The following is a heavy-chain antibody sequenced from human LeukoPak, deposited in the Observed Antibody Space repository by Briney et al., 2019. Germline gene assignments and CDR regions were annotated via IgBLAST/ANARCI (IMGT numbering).Heavy chain of an antibody. CDR1: GGTFSSYA. CDR2: IIPIFGTA. J-gene: IGHJ4*02. CDR3: ASQARLYSYGYDY. Sequence: SVKVSCKASGGTFSSYAISWVRQAPGQGLEWMGGIIPIFGTANYAQKFQGRVTITTDESTSTVYMELSSLRSEDTAVYYCASQARLYSYGYDYWGQGTLVTVSS. D-gene: IGHD5-18*01. V-gene: IGHV1-69*05.